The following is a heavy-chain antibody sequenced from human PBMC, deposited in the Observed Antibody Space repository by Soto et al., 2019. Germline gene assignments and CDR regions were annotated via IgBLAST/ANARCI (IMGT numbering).Heavy chain of an antibody. V-gene: IGHV3-53*01. CDR1: GFSGSSKY. CDR3: VQTTSWPGSDS. Sequence: EVKLVESGGGLIQPGGSLRLSCAATGFSGSSKYMTWVRQAPGKGLEWVSVIYGGGTTYYADSVKGQFTTSRDNSKNTLYLQMNSLRAEDRAVYYCVQTTSWPGSDSRGQGIMGTVSS. D-gene: IGHD2-15*01. CDR2: IYGGGTT. J-gene: IGHJ4*02.